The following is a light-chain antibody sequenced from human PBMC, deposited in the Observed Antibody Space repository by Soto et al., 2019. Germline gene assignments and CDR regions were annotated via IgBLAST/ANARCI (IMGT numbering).Light chain of an antibody. V-gene: IGLV2-23*01. CDR1: SSDVGSYNF. CDR2: EDN. CDR3: CSYAGSSTFV. Sequence: QSALTQPASVSGPPGQSITISCTGTSSDVGSYNFVSWYQQHPGKAPKLMIYEDNKRPSGVSFRFSGSKSVNTASLTISGLQGEVEADYYCCSYAGSSTFVFGSGTKLTVL. J-gene: IGLJ1*01.